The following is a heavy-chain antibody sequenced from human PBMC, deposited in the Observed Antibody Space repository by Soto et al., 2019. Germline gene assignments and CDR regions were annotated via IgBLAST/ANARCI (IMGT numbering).Heavy chain of an antibody. CDR1: GGTFSSYA. CDR2: IIPIFGTA. Sequence: ASVKVSCKASGGTFSSYAISWVRQAPGQGLEWMGGIIPIFGTANYAQKFQGRVTITADESTSTAYMELSGLRSEDTAVYYCARDWRPAYCGGDCYSEDAFDIWGQGTMVTVSS. V-gene: IGHV1-69*13. CDR3: ARDWRPAYCGGDCYSEDAFDI. D-gene: IGHD2-21*02. J-gene: IGHJ3*02.